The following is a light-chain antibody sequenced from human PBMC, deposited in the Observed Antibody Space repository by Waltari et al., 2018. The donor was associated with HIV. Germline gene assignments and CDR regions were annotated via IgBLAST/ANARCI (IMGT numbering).Light chain of an antibody. Sequence: QSALTQPRSVSGSPGQSVTISCTGTSSDVGGYNYVSWYQQHPVKAPKLMIYDVSRRPSGVPDRFSGSKSGNTASLTISGLQAEDEADDYCCSYAGSYTYVFGTGTKGTVL. CDR1: SSDVGGYNY. J-gene: IGLJ1*01. V-gene: IGLV2-11*01. CDR3: CSYAGSYTYV. CDR2: DVS.